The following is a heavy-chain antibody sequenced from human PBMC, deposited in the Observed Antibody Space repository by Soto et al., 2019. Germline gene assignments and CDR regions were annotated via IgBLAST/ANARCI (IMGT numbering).Heavy chain of an antibody. J-gene: IGHJ6*03. Sequence: GASVKVSCKASGGTFSSYAISWVRQAPGQGLEWMGWISGYNGNTHYSQKFQGKVTMTTDTSTSTAYMELRNLRSDDTAVYYCAKADSNYAGRFSYYYMDVWGTGTMVTVSS. V-gene: IGHV1-18*01. D-gene: IGHD4-4*01. CDR2: ISGYNGNT. CDR1: GGTFSSYA. CDR3: AKADSNYAGRFSYYYMDV.